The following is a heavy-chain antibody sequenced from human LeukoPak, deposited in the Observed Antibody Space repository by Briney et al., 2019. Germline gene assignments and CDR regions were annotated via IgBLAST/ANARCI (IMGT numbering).Heavy chain of an antibody. Sequence: PSETLSLTCAVYGGSFSGYYWSWIRQPPGKGLEWIGEINHSGSTNYNPSLKSRVTISVDTSKNQFSLKLSSVTAADTAVYYCARRKLRYFDWSQGTLVTVSS. J-gene: IGHJ4*02. D-gene: IGHD3-9*01. CDR3: ARRKLRYFD. CDR2: INHSGST. V-gene: IGHV4-34*01. CDR1: GGSFSGYY.